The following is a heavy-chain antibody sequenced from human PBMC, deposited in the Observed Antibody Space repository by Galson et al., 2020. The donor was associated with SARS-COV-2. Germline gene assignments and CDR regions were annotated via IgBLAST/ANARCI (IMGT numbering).Heavy chain of an antibody. V-gene: IGHV3-66*02. J-gene: IGHJ4*02. D-gene: IGHD6-19*01. CDR3: ARSSGLYYFDY. CDR2: LFSGGWT. Sequence: GESLKISCAASGFTVSSNYMSWVRQAPGKGLEWVSVLFSGGWTSYADSVKGRFTISRDSSKNTLYLQMNSLRPKDTAVYYCARSSGLYYFDYWGQGTLVTVSS. CDR1: GFTVSSNY.